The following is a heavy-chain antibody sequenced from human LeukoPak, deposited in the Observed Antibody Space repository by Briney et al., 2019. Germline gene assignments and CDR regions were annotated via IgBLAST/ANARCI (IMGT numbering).Heavy chain of an antibody. D-gene: IGHD2-21*02. Sequence: SETLSLTCTVSGGSISSYYWSWIRQHPGKGLEWIGYIYYSGSTYYNPSLKSRVTISVDTSKNQFSLKRSSVTAADTAVYYCASVPAYCGGDCYEAWGQGTLVTVSS. J-gene: IGHJ5*02. CDR2: IYYSGST. CDR1: GGSISSYY. V-gene: IGHV4-59*06. CDR3: ASVPAYCGGDCYEA.